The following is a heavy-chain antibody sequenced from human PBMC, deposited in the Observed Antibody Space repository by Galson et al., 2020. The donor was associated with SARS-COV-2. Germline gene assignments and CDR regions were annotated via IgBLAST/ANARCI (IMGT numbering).Heavy chain of an antibody. D-gene: IGHD2-15*01. CDR2: INPNSGGT. V-gene: IGHV1-2*02. CDR1: GYTFTGYY. CDR3: ARGATDIVGLYYYMDV. J-gene: IGHJ6*03. Sequence: ASVKVSCKASGYTFTGYYMHWVRQAPGQGLEWMGWINPNSGGTNYAQKFQGRVTMTRDTSISTAYMELSRLRSDDTAVYYCARGATDIVGLYYYMDVWGKGTTVTVSS.